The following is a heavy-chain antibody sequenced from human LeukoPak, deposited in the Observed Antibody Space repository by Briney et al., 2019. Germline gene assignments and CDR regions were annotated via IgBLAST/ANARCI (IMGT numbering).Heavy chain of an antibody. Sequence: PSETLSLTCAGYGGSFSGYDWSWIRQPPGKELEWIGEINHSGSTNYNPSLKSRVTISVDTSKNQFSLKLTSVTAADTAVYYCATRPRRDGYKAWGQGTLVTVSS. J-gene: IGHJ5*02. D-gene: IGHD5-24*01. CDR1: GGSFSGYD. CDR2: INHSGST. CDR3: ATRPRRDGYKA. V-gene: IGHV4-34*01.